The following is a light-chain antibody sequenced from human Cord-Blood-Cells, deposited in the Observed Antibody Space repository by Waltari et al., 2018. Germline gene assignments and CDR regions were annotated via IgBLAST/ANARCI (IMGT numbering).Light chain of an antibody. J-gene: IGLJ1*01. Sequence: QSALTQPGPVSGSPGPSITPSCTVTSIDVGGFNYVPWYQQLPGKAPKLMIYDVSNRPSGVSNRFSGSKSGNTASLTISGLQAEDEADYYCSSYTSSSTLVFGTGTKVTVL. CDR2: DVS. CDR1: SIDVGGFNY. V-gene: IGLV2-14*01. CDR3: SSYTSSSTLV.